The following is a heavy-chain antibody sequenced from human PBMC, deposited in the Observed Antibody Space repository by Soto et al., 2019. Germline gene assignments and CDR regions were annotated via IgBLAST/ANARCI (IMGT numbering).Heavy chain of an antibody. D-gene: IGHD3-16*01. CDR3: ARGGMITFGGVISY. J-gene: IGHJ4*02. Sequence: SETLSLTCTVSGGSISSGGYYWSWIRQHPGKGLEWIGYIYYSGSTYYNPSLKSRVTISVDTSKNQFSLKLSSVTAADTAVYYCARGGMITFGGVISYWGQGALVTVSS. CDR2: IYYSGST. V-gene: IGHV4-31*03. CDR1: GGSISSGGYY.